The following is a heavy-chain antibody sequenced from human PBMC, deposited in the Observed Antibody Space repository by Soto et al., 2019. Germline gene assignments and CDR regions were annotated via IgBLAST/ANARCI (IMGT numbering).Heavy chain of an antibody. J-gene: IGHJ3*02. CDR3: ARMGVHYESSDYGFDS. V-gene: IGHV5-51*01. CDR2: IYPGDSDT. CDR1: GYSFTSYW. D-gene: IGHD3-22*01. Sequence: GESLKISCKGSGYSFTSYWIAWVRQMPGKGLEWMGIIYPGDSDTRYNPSFQGQVTILVDKSISTAYLQWSSLKASDTAMYYCARMGVHYESSDYGFDSWGRGTMGAVSS.